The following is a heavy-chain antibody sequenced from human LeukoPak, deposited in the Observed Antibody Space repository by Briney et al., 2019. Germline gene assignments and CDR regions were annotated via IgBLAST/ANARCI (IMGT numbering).Heavy chain of an antibody. CDR2: GNPNSWAT. CDR3: AKEDLSDFRGGNYISGLYYMDV. J-gene: IGHJ6*03. Sequence: SAVNVSCKASGYTVNGCYMHGVRQAPGRGLEWMGWGNPNSWATNYADEFQGRVPMTRETLTETAYMDLSTLRSDATAASYCAKEDLSDFRGGNYISGLYYMDVWGNGTTVTVSS. D-gene: IGHD3-3*01. V-gene: IGHV1-2*02. CDR1: GYTVNGCY.